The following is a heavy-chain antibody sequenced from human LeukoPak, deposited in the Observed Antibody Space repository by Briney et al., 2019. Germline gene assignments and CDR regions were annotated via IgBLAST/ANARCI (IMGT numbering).Heavy chain of an antibody. Sequence: PGGSLRLSCAAFGFTFSSYAMSWVRQAPGKGLEWVSAISGSGGSTYYADSVKGRFTISRDNSKNTLYLQMNSLRAEDTAVYYCAKDFSIVVVPAAIIGTIAWGQGTLVTVSS. J-gene: IGHJ4*02. CDR2: ISGSGGST. V-gene: IGHV3-23*01. CDR1: GFTFSSYA. D-gene: IGHD2-2*01. CDR3: AKDFSIVVVPAAIIGTIA.